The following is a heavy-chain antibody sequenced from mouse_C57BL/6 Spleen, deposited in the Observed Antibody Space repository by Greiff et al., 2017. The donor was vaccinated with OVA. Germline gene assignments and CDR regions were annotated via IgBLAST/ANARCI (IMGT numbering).Heavy chain of an antibody. V-gene: IGHV5-17*01. CDR1: GFTFSDYG. CDR3: ANGYLYYAMDY. CDR2: ISSGSSTI. J-gene: IGHJ4*01. Sequence: EVQLVESGGGLVKPGGSLKLSCAASGFTFSDYGMHWVRQAPEKGLEWVAYISSGSSTIYYADTVKGRVTISRDNAKNTLFLQMTSLRSEDTAMYYCANGYLYYAMDYWGQGTSVTVSS. D-gene: IGHD2-2*01.